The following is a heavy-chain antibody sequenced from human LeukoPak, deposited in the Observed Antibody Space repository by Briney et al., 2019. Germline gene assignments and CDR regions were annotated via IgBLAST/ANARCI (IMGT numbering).Heavy chain of an antibody. CDR2: IIPIFGTA. D-gene: IGHD1-26*01. V-gene: IGHV1-69*05. Sequence: ASVKVSCKASGGTFSSYAISWVRQAPGQGLEWMGGIIPIFGTANYAQKLQGRVTMTTDTSTSTAYMELRSLRSDDTAVYYCARGGSGSYFLLNYFDYWGQGTLVTVSS. CDR3: ARGGSGSYFLLNYFDY. J-gene: IGHJ4*02. CDR1: GGTFSSYA.